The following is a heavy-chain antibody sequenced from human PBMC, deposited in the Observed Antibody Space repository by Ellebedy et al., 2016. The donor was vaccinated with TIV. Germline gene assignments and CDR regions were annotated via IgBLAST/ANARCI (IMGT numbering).Heavy chain of an antibody. Sequence: SETLSLXXTVSGGSISSSSYYWGWIRQPPGKGLEWIGSICYSGSTYYNPSLKSRVTISVDTSKNQFSLKLSSVTAADTAVYYCARRRGGDPYYFDYWGQGTLVTVSS. J-gene: IGHJ4*02. V-gene: IGHV4-39*01. CDR3: ARRRGGDPYYFDY. D-gene: IGHD4-17*01. CDR1: GGSISSSSYY. CDR2: ICYSGST.